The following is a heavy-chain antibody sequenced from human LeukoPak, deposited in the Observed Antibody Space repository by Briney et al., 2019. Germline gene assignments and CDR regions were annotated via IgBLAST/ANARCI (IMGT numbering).Heavy chain of an antibody. D-gene: IGHD4-23*01. CDR3: AKCRVRDSTVVTLHDI. Sequence: AGGSLRLSCEASGFTFSSYAMSWVRKAPGKGLEWVSAISGSGGSTYYADSVKGRFTISRDNSKNTLYLQMNSLRAEDTAVYYCAKCRVRDSTVVTLHDIWGQGTMVTVSS. CDR1: GFTFSSYA. CDR2: ISGSGGST. V-gene: IGHV3-23*01. J-gene: IGHJ3*02.